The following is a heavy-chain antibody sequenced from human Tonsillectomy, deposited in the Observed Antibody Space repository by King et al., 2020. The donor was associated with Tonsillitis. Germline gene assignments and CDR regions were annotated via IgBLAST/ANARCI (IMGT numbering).Heavy chain of an antibody. CDR3: ARAMGRTYYYGMDV. CDR1: GGSISRGGYY. V-gene: IGHV4-31*03. J-gene: IGHJ6*02. Sequence: QLQESGPGLVKPSQTLSLTCTVSGGSISRGGYYWSWIRQHPWKGLEWIGYIYYSGSTYSNPSLNSRVAMSVETSNNPFALKLRSLTAADTAVYYCARAMGRTYYYGMDVWGQGTTVTVSS. D-gene: IGHD5-18*01. CDR2: IYYSGST.